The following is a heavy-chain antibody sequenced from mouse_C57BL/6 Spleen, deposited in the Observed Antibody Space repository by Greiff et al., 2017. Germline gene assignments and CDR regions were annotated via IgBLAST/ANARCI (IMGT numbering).Heavy chain of an antibody. V-gene: IGHV1-72*01. CDR3: AREHQGAKDY. J-gene: IGHJ4*01. Sequence: QVQLQQPGAELVKPGASVKLSCKASGYTFTSYWMHWVKQRPGRGLEWIGSIDPNTGGTKYNGKFKSKATLTVDKPSSTAYMQLSSLTSEDSAVYYCAREHQGAKDYWGQGTSVTVAS. CDR1: GYTFTSYW. CDR2: IDPNTGGT.